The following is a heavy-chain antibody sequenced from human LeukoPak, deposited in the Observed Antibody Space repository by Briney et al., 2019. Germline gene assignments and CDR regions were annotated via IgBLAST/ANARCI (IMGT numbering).Heavy chain of an antibody. CDR3: ARVGDDFWSGYYTFFDY. J-gene: IGHJ4*02. V-gene: IGHV3-30*03. Sequence: PGRSLRLSCAASGFTFDDHDMHWVRQAPGKGLEWVAFISYNGNNEYYADSVKGRFTISRGNAKNSLYLQMNSLRAEDTAVYYCARVGDDFWSGYYTFFDYWGQGTLVTVSS. D-gene: IGHD3-3*01. CDR2: ISYNGNNE. CDR1: GFTFDDHD.